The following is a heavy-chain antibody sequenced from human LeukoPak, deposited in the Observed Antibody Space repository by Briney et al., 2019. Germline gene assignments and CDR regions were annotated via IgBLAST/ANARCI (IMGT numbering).Heavy chain of an antibody. CDR2: IWYDGSNK. CDR3: AKDRPHSSGLLDY. V-gene: IGHV3-33*06. Sequence: GGSLRLSCAASGFTFGSYGMHWVRQAPGKGLEWVAVIWYDGSNKYYADSVKGRFTISRDNSKNTLYLQMNSLRAEDTAVYYCAKDRPHSSGLLDYWGQGTLVTVSS. J-gene: IGHJ4*02. CDR1: GFTFGSYG. D-gene: IGHD6-19*01.